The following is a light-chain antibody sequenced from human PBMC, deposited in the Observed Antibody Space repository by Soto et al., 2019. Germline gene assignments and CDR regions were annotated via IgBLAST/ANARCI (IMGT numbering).Light chain of an antibody. CDR3: QQYEKCHPTIT. V-gene: IGKV3-15*01. CDR1: QPVNNN. Sequence: IVMTQSPATLSVSPGDRVTLSFRSSQPVNNNLAWSQHKPGQAPRLLIYGASTMATGISASFSGGVSGTEFTLTISSLQSEDFARYFCQQYEKCHPTITLGQGTRLEIK. CDR2: GAS. J-gene: IGKJ5*01.